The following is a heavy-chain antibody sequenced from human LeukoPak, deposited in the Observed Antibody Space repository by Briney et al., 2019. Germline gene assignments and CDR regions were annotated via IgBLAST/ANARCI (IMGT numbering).Heavy chain of an antibody. D-gene: IGHD3-10*01. CDR1: GGSINDAS. V-gene: IGHV4-59*01. CDR2: IYHSGGT. J-gene: IGHJ4*02. Sequence: PSETLSLACTVSGGSINDASWNWIRKPPGQGVEWIGYIYHSGGTNYNPSLKSRVTISLDTSKNQFSLKLSSVTAADTAVYYCARVGTYYRSLDSWGQGTLVTVSS. CDR3: ARVGTYYRSLDS.